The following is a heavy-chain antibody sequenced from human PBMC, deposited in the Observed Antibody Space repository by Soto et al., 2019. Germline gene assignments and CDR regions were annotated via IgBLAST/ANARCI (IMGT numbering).Heavy chain of an antibody. CDR2: IYYSGSL. V-gene: IGHV4-31*03. D-gene: IGHD1-7*01. Sequence: LSLTCTVSGGSVSGGANYWTWIRQLPGKGLEWIGYIYYSGSLYYNPSLKSRVAISVDTSKNQFSLRLSSVTAADTAVYYCARGQITATGWFDSWGQGTLVTVSS. CDR1: GGSVSGGANY. J-gene: IGHJ5*01. CDR3: ARGQITATGWFDS.